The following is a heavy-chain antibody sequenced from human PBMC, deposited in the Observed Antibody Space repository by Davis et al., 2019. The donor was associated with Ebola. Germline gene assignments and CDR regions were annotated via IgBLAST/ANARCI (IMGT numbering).Heavy chain of an antibody. CDR3: ARRADY. CDR1: GFTFSSHA. CDR2: MSYDGSNK. Sequence: GGSLRLSCAASGFTFSSHAMHWVRQAPGKGLEWVAVMSYDGSNKYYADSVMGRFAISRDNSKNSLYLQMNSLRAEDTAVYYCARRADYWGQGTLVTVSS. J-gene: IGHJ4*02. V-gene: IGHV3-30*09.